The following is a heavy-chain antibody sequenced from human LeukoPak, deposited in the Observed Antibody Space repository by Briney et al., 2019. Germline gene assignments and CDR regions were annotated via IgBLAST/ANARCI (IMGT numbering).Heavy chain of an antibody. CDR3: ARAYGDYSGIWFDP. Sequence: GGSLRLSCAASGFTFSSYWMSWVGQAPGKGLEWVANIKQDGSEKYYVDSVKGRFTISRDNAKNSLYLQMNSLRAEDTAVYYCARAYGDYSGIWFDPWGQGTLVTVSS. V-gene: IGHV3-7*01. CDR1: GFTFSSYW. D-gene: IGHD4-17*01. J-gene: IGHJ5*02. CDR2: IKQDGSEK.